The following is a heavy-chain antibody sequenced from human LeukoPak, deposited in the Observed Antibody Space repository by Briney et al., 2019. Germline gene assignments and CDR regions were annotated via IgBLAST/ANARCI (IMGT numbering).Heavy chain of an antibody. CDR3: ARPYYYDSRIDP. D-gene: IGHD3-22*01. CDR2: MYYSGST. CDR1: GFTFSSYA. Sequence: LRLSCAASGFTFSSYAMSWVRQAPGKGLEWIAYMYYSGSTYYNPSLKGRVTMSADTSKNQLSLKLSSVTAADTAVYYCARPYYYDSRIDPWGQGILVTVSS. J-gene: IGHJ5*02. V-gene: IGHV4-30-4*08.